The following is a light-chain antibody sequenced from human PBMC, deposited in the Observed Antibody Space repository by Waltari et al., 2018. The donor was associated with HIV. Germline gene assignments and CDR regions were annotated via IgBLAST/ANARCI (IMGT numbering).Light chain of an antibody. CDR3: AAWDDSLNGYV. J-gene: IGLJ1*01. CDR2: HDA. CDR1: SSHIGNTA. Sequence: QSVLTQPPSVSEAPRQRVTISCSVISSHIGNTAVNWYQQVPGKPPKLLIYHDALLSSGVSDRFSASKSGTSASLAIRGLQSEDEADYYCAAWDDSLNGYVFGSGTKVTVL. V-gene: IGLV1-36*01.